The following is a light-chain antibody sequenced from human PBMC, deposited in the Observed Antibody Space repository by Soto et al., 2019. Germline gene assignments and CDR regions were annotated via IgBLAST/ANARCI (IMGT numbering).Light chain of an antibody. J-gene: IGLJ2*01. V-gene: IGLV2-18*02. CDR3: SSYTSTSTWV. CDR1: SSDVGNYNR. CDR2: EVS. Sequence: QSALTQPPSVSGSPGQSVTISCTGTSSDVGNYNRVSWYQQPPGTAPKLMISEVSNRPSGVPDRFSGSKSGNTASLTISGLQAEDKADYYCSSYTSTSTWVFGGGTKLTVL.